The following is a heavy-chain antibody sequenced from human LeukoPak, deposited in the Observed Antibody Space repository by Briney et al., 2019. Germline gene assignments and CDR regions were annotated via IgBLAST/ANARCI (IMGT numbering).Heavy chain of an antibody. V-gene: IGHV1-69*04. CDR3: ASPYYDILTGYAPDYFDY. CDR2: IIPILGIA. D-gene: IGHD3-9*01. J-gene: IGHJ4*02. CDR1: GGTFSSYA. Sequence: ASVKVSCKASGGTFSSYAISWVRQAPGQGLEWMGRIIPILGIANYAQKFQGRVTITADKSTSTAYMELGSLRSEDTAVYYCASPYYDILTGYAPDYFDYWGQGTLVTVSS.